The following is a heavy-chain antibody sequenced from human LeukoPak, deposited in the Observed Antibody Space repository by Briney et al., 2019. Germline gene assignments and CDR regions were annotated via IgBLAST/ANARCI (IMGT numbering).Heavy chain of an antibody. V-gene: IGHV4-34*01. D-gene: IGHD1-26*01. CDR1: GVSVSGYS. CDR2: ITDRGVT. Sequence: PSETLSLTCAVSGVSVSGYSWSWIRQPPGKGLEWIGDITDRGVTSYTPSLKSRVTISLDTSKNQFSLHLTSVTAADTAVYFCARVPDWEPIDKWGQGTLVTVSS. CDR3: ARVPDWEPIDK. J-gene: IGHJ4*02.